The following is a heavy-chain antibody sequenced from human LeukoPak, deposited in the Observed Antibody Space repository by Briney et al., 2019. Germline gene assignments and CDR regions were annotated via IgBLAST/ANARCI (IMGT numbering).Heavy chain of an antibody. V-gene: IGHV3-30*04. CDR1: GFTFSSYA. CDR2: ISYDGSNK. Sequence: GGSLRLSCAASGFTFSSYAMHWVRQAPGKGLEWVAVISYDGSNKYYADSVKGRFTISRDNSKNTLYLQMNSLRAEDTAVYYCARFQSRWERLSGDGVFDIWGQGTMVTV. J-gene: IGHJ3*02. CDR3: ARFQSRWERLSGDGVFDI. D-gene: IGHD1-26*01.